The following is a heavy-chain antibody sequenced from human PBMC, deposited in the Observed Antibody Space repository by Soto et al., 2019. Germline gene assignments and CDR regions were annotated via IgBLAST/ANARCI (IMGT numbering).Heavy chain of an antibody. CDR1: GYTFTSYA. D-gene: IGHD5-12*01. J-gene: IGHJ4*02. V-gene: IGHV1-3*01. CDR2: INAGNANT. Sequence: ASVKVSCKASGYTFTSYAIHWVRQAPGQRLEWMGWINAGNANTKYSHKFQGRVTITRDTSASTAYMELSSLRSEDTAVYYCASNEVVSGYHFDYWGQGTLVTVSS. CDR3: ASNEVVSGYHFDY.